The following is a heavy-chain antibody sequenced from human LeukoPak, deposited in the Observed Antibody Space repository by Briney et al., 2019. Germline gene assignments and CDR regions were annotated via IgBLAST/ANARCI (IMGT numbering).Heavy chain of an antibody. CDR1: GFTFSSYG. D-gene: IGHD3-3*01. J-gene: IGHJ3*02. CDR3: SRDSGTSKFFPSDI. CDR2: IWYDGSKT. V-gene: IGHV3-33*01. Sequence: GGSLRLSCETSGFTFSSYGMHWVRQAPGKGLEWVAIIWYDGSKTYYADSVKGRFRISRDQSKNTLYLQMNSLRAEDTATYYCSRDSGTSKFFPSDIWGQGTLVTVS.